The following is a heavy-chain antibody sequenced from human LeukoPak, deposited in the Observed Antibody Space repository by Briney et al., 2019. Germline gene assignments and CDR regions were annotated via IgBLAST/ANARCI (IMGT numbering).Heavy chain of an antibody. V-gene: IGHV3-23*01. CDR2: ISGSRGRT. J-gene: IGHJ4*02. CDR1: GFTFSNYA. Sequence: GGSLRLSCAASGFTFSNYAMNWVRQAPGKGLEWVSAISGSRGRTYYADSVKGRFTISRDNSKNTLYLQMNSLTAEDTAVYYFAKGPDDGAFDYWGQGTLVTVSS. D-gene: IGHD4-17*01. CDR3: AKGPDDGAFDY.